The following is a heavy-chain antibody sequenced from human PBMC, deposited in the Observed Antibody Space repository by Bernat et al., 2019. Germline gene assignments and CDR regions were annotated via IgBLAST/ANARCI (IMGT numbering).Heavy chain of an antibody. D-gene: IGHD2-8*01. V-gene: IGHV5-51*01. Sequence: EVQLVQSGAEVKKPGESLKISCKGSGYSFTNYWIAWLRQMPGKGLEWMRVIYSGDSEIRYSPSFQGQVTIPADTSISTAYLQWSSLRASDTAMYYCARHTTGINDYWGQGTLVTVSS. CDR1: GYSFTNYW. CDR2: IYSGDSEI. J-gene: IGHJ4*02. CDR3: ARHTTGINDY.